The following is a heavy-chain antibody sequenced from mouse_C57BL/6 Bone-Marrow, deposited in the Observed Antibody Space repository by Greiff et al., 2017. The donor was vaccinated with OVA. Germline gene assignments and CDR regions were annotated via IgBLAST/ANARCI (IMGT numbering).Heavy chain of an antibody. CDR2: IHPNSGST. CDR3: ARYNYAKDY. J-gene: IGHJ4*01. CDR1: GYTFTSYW. V-gene: IGHV1-64*01. Sequence: QVQLQQPGAELVKPGASVKLSCKASGYTFTSYWMHWVKQRPGQGLEWIGMIHPNSGSTNYNEKFKGKATLTVDKSSSTAYMQLSSLTSEDSAVYYCARYNYAKDYWGQGTSVTVSS.